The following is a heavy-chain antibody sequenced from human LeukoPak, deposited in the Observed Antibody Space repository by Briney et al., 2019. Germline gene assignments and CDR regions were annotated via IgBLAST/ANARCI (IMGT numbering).Heavy chain of an antibody. J-gene: IGHJ4*02. V-gene: IGHV3-30*04. CDR1: GFPFSSYV. D-gene: IGHD3-10*01. CDR2: MSHDGSNR. CDR3: ARSFRPFNSATWFLSFDS. Sequence: GGSLRLSCAASGFPFSSYVTHWVRQAPGKGLEWVAVMSHDGSNRYYAESVTGRFTISRDNSRDTLYLQMNSLRAEDTAVYYCARSFRPFNSATWFLSFDSWGPGTLVTVSS.